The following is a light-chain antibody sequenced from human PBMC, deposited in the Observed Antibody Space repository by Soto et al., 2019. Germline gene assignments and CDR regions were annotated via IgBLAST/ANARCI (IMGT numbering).Light chain of an antibody. J-gene: IGKJ4*01. CDR1: PSVSSY. V-gene: IGKV3-15*01. Sequence: EIVLTQSPATLSLSPGERATLSCRASPSVSSYLAWYQQKPGQAPRLLIYGASTRATGVPARFSGSGSGTEFTLTISSLRSEDFAVYYCQQYNNWPELTFGGGTKVDIK. CDR3: QQYNNWPELT. CDR2: GAS.